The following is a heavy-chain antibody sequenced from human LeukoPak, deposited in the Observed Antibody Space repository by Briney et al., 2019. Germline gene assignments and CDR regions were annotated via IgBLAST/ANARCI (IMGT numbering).Heavy chain of an antibody. CDR3: ARGTWAAAGTGDAFDI. V-gene: IGHV3-64*01. Sequence: SGGSLRLSCAASGFTFSSYAMHWVRQAPGKGLEYVSAISSNGGSTYYANSVKGRFTISRDNSKNTLYLQMGSLRAEDTAVYYCARGTWAAAGTGDAFDIWGQGTMVTVSS. CDR2: ISSNGGST. CDR1: GFTFSSYA. D-gene: IGHD6-13*01. J-gene: IGHJ3*02.